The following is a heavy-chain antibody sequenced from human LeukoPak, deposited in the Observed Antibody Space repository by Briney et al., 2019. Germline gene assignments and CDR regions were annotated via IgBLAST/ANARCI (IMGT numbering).Heavy chain of an antibody. CDR2: INPNSGGT. Sequence: GASVKVSCKASGYTFTGYYMHWVRQAPGQGLEWMGWINPNSGGTNYAQKFQGRVTMTRDTSISTAYMELSRLRSDDTAVYYCASGGVLRYFHWLLLDYWGQGTLVTVSS. CDR3: ASGGVLRYFHWLLLDY. V-gene: IGHV1-2*02. J-gene: IGHJ4*02. CDR1: GYTFTGYY. D-gene: IGHD3-9*01.